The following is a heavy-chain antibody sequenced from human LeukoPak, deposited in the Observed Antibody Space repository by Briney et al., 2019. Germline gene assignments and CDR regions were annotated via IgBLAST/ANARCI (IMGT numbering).Heavy chain of an antibody. CDR3: VKGSRGSTYASFDY. CDR1: GFTFSSFV. V-gene: IGHV3-64D*09. CDR2: TSTSGDDT. Sequence: GGSLRLSCSASGFTFSSFVMHWVRQAPGKGLQYVSSTSTSGDDTYYADSLMGRFTISRDNSKNTLSLQMSSLRAEDTAVYYCVKGSRGSTYASFDYWGQGTQVTVSS. J-gene: IGHJ4*02. D-gene: IGHD2-2*01.